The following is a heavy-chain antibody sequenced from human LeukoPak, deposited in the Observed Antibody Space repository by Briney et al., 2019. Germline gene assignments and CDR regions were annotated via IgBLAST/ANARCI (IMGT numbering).Heavy chain of an antibody. CDR1: GFTFSDYY. CDR3: AREHTSGTYYIDY. J-gene: IGHJ4*02. Sequence: GGSLRLSCAASGFTFSDYYMTWIRQAPGKGLEWVSYISNSGSTIYYADSVKGRFTISRDNGKNSLYLQMNSLRAEDAAVYYCAREHTSGTYYIDYWGQGTLVTVSS. CDR2: ISNSGSTI. D-gene: IGHD1-26*01. V-gene: IGHV3-11*01.